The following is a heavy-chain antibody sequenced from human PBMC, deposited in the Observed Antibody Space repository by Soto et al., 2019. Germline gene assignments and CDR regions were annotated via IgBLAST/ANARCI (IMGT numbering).Heavy chain of an antibody. CDR3: AGGTGWFIVD. V-gene: IGHV3-7*02. CDR1: GFTFSSYW. Sequence: EVQLVESGGGLVQPGGSLRLSCAASGFTFSSYWMNWVRQAPGKGLEWVANIKQDGTEKYYVDSVKDRFTISRDNAKSALHLQVNSLRADDTAGYYCAGGTGWFIVDWGQGTLVTVSS. D-gene: IGHD6-19*01. CDR2: IKQDGTEK. J-gene: IGHJ4*02.